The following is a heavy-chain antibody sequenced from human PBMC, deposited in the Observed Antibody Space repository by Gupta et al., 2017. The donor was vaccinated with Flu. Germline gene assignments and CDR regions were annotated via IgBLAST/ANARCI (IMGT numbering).Heavy chain of an antibody. Sequence: QVQLLESGPGRVKPSETLTLSCAVSGGSMNDDIWGWIRQPPGRGLEWIGHMSTSGSTHYNPSLWGRVTISVDSTERKVFLEMTSVTAADTAVYFCMRRCYGGDCLAGRGWIDRWGQGTLVTVSS. D-gene: IGHD2-21*02. V-gene: IGHV4-4*08. CDR2: MSTSGST. CDR1: GGSMNDDI. CDR3: MRRCYGGDCLAGRGWIDR. J-gene: IGHJ5*02.